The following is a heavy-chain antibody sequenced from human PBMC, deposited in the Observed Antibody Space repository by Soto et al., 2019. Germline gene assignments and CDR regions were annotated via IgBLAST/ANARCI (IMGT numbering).Heavy chain of an antibody. D-gene: IGHD3-22*01. CDR1: GYTFTHYH. CDR3: AREAINSSGYSRYFQH. J-gene: IGHJ1*01. V-gene: IGHV1-46*01. Sequence: XSVKGSCKASGYTFTHYHVYWVRQVPGRGLEWLGMINPSGGSTTYAQNLQGRVTMTRDTSTNTVYMELSSLRSEDTAVYYCAREAINSSGYSRYFQHWGQGTLVTVSS. CDR2: INPSGGST.